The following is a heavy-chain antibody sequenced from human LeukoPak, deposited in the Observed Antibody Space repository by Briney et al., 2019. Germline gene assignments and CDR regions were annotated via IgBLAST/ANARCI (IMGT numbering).Heavy chain of an antibody. CDR1: GGSISSYY. Sequence: SETLSLTCTVSGGSISSYYWSWIRQPPGKGLEWIGYIYYSGSTNYNPSLMSRVTISVDTSKNQFSLKLSSVTAADTAVYYCARFAYCGGDCYIAFYIWGQGTMVTVSS. V-gene: IGHV4-59*01. CDR3: ARFAYCGGDCYIAFYI. CDR2: IYYSGST. D-gene: IGHD2-21*02. J-gene: IGHJ3*02.